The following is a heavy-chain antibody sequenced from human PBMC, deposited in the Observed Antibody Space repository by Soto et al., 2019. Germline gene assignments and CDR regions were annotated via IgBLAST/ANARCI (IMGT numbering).Heavy chain of an antibody. D-gene: IGHD3-9*01. CDR1: RFTFTSYG. CDR2: IRGGGVQT. CDR3: ARDVGLDSDDFFAY. Sequence: PGGSLRRSGTASRFTFTSYGMGWVRQAPGKGLQWVSTIRGGGVQTHYTDSVKGRFSISRDNSKNTVYLPMDSLRAEDTAMYFCARDVGLDSDDFFAYWGQGTQVTVSS. V-gene: IGHV3-23*01. J-gene: IGHJ4*02.